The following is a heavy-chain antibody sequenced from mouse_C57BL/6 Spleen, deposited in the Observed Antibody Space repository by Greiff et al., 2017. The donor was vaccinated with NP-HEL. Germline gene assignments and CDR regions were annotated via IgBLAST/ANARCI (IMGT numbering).Heavy chain of an antibody. D-gene: IGHD1-1*01. V-gene: IGHV1-18*01. Sequence: VQLQQSGPELVKPGASVKIPCKASGYTFTDYNMDWVKQSHGKSLEWIGDINPNNGGTIYNQKFKGKATLTVDKSSSTAYMELRSLTSEDTAVYYCAIITTVVATNAMDYWGQGTSVTVSS. J-gene: IGHJ4*01. CDR1: GYTFTDYN. CDR3: AIITTVVATNAMDY. CDR2: INPNNGGT.